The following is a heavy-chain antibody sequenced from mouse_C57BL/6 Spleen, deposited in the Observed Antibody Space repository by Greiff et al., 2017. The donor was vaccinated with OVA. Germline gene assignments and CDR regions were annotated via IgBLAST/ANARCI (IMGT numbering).Heavy chain of an antibody. Sequence: VQLQQPGAELVKPGASVKLSCKASGYTFTSYWMHWVKQRPGQGLEWIGMIHPNSGSTNYNEKLKSKATMTVDKSSRTAYMQRSSLTSEDSTVYYCAPIVYGSTSDYWGQGTTLTVSS. CDR1: GYTFTSYW. CDR3: APIVYGSTSDY. V-gene: IGHV1-64*01. CDR2: IHPNSGST. D-gene: IGHD1-1*01. J-gene: IGHJ2*01.